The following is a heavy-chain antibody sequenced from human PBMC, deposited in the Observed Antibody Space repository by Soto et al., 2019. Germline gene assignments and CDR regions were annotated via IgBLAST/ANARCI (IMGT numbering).Heavy chain of an antibody. CDR3: AKDMGAADY. J-gene: IGHJ4*02. Sequence: GGSLRLSCAASGFTFSSYGMHWVRQAPGKGLEWVAVISYDGSNKYYADSVKGRFTISRDNSKNTLYLQMNSLRAEDTAVYYCAKDMGAADYWGQGTLVTGSS. D-gene: IGHD1-26*01. CDR2: ISYDGSNK. V-gene: IGHV3-30*18. CDR1: GFTFSSYG.